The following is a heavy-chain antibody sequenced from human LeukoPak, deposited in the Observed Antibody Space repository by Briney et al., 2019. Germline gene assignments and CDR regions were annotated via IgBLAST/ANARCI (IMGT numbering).Heavy chain of an antibody. CDR1: GGSISSGGYY. J-gene: IGHJ4*02. V-gene: IGHV4-31*03. CDR2: IYYSGST. D-gene: IGHD6-19*01. Sequence: SETLSLTCTVSGGSISSGGYYWSWIRQHPGKGLEWIGYIYYSGSTYYNPSLKSRVTISVDASKNQFSLKLSSVTAADTAVYYCARPGQGYSSGYLFDYWGQGTLVTVSS. CDR3: ARPGQGYSSGYLFDY.